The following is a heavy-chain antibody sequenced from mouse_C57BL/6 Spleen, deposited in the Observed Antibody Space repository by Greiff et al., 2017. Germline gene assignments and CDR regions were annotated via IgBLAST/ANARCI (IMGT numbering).Heavy chain of an antibody. CDR1: GYTFTNYG. CDR3: TRYVKGTDYAMDY. D-gene: IGHD2-14*01. J-gene: IGHJ4*01. Sequence: QVQLQQSGAELVRPGASVTLSCKASGYTFTNYGMHWVKQTPVHGLEWIGAIDPGAGCTTYNQKFKGKAILTADTSSSTAYMELRSLKYEDSDVYYCTRYVKGTDYAMDYWGQGTSVTVSS. V-gene: IGHV1-15*01. CDR2: IDPGAGCT.